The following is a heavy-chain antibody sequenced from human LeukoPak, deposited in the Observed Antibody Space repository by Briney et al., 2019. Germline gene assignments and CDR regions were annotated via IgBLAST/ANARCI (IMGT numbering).Heavy chain of an antibody. J-gene: IGHJ4*02. CDR2: ISSGSVTT. D-gene: IGHD1-26*01. CDR1: GFTFSSNS. Sequence: PGGSLRLSCAASGFTFSSNSMNWVRQAPGKGLEWVSYISSGSVTTYYADSVKGRFTISRDNAKNSLYLQMNTLRAEDTAVYYCARALYSGSYSAFDYWGQGTLVTVSS. V-gene: IGHV3-48*01. CDR3: ARALYSGSYSAFDY.